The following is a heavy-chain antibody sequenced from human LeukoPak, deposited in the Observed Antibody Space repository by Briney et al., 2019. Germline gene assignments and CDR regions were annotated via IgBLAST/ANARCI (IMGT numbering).Heavy chain of an antibody. D-gene: IGHD2-21*01. CDR1: GFTFSSYS. J-gene: IGHJ3*02. V-gene: IGHV3-48*01. CDR3: AKAAVIIGLAAFDT. CDR2: ISSSSSTI. Sequence: PGGSLRLSCAASGFTFSSYSMNWVRLAPGKGLEWVSYISSSSSTIYYADSVKGRFTISRDNAKNSLYLQMNSLRAEDTAVYSCAKAAVIIGLAAFDTWGQGTMVTVSS.